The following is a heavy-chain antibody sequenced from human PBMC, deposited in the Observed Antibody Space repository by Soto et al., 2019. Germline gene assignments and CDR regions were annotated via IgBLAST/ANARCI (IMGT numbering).Heavy chain of an antibody. Sequence: GASVKVSCKASGGTFSSYAISWVRQAPGQGLEWMGGIIPIFGTANYAQKFQGRVTITADESTSTAYMELSSLRSEDTAVYYCARDPGIAARLHYYYYGMDVWGQGTTVTVSS. J-gene: IGHJ6*02. D-gene: IGHD6-6*01. V-gene: IGHV1-69*13. CDR1: GGTFSSYA. CDR3: ARDPGIAARLHYYYYGMDV. CDR2: IIPIFGTA.